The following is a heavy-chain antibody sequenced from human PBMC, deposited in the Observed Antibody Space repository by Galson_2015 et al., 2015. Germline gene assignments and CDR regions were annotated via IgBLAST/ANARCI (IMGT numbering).Heavy chain of an antibody. Sequence: SLRLSCAASGYTFTSYAMSWVRQAPGKGLEWVSAVSGSGGSAYYADSVKGRFTISRDDSKNTLYLQMNTLRAEDTAVYYCAKGHRSTSRLYFDYWGQGTLVTVSS. CDR2: VSGSGGSA. CDR1: GYTFTSYA. D-gene: IGHD2-2*01. J-gene: IGHJ4*02. CDR3: AKGHRSTSRLYFDY. V-gene: IGHV3-23*01.